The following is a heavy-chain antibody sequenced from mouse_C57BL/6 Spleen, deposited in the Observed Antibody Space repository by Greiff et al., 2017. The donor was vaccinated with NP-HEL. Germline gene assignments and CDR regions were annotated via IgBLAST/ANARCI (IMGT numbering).Heavy chain of an antibody. CDR2: INYDGSST. CDR1: GFTFSDYY. V-gene: IGHV5-16*01. CDR3: ARGGSHYYAMDY. Sequence: EVNVVESEGGLVQPGSSMKLSCTASGFTFSDYYMAWVRQVPEKGLEWVANINYDGSSTYYLDSLKSRFIISRDNAKNILYLQMSSLKSEDTATYYCARGGSHYYAMDYWGQGTSVTVSS. D-gene: IGHD6-2*01. J-gene: IGHJ4*01.